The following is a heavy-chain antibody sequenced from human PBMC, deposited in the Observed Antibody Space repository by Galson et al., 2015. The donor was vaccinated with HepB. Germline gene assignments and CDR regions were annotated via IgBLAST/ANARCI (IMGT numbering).Heavy chain of an antibody. J-gene: IGHJ4*02. CDR3: ARGIGGYSYTIDY. V-gene: IGHV3-30*04. CDR2: ISYAGTNK. CDR1: GFTFSSYA. Sequence: SLRLSCAASGFTFSSYAMHWVRQAPGKGLEWVAVISYAGTNKYYADSVEGRFTISRDNSKNTLYLQMNSLRAEDTAVYYCARGIGGYSYTIDYWGQGTLVTVSS. D-gene: IGHD5-18*01.